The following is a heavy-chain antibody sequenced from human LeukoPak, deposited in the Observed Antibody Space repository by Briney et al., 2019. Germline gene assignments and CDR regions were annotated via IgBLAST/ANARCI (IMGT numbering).Heavy chain of an antibody. J-gene: IGHJ3*02. D-gene: IGHD5-24*01. CDR3: ARVGGMTTINNAAFDI. Sequence: SETLSLTCSVSGGSINSDYWTWIRQPPGKGLEWIGYIYHSGSTNYNPSLQSRVTISIDKSKKQFSLKLISVTAADTAIYYCARVGGMTTINNAAFDIWGQGTMVTVSS. V-gene: IGHV4-59*01. CDR1: GGSINSDY. CDR2: IYHSGST.